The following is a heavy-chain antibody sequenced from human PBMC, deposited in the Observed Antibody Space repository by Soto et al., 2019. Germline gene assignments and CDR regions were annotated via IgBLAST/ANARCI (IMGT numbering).Heavy chain of an antibody. CDR3: ARDSILLYISGWYPEGYYYYYGMDV. Sequence: QVQLQESGPGLVKPSGTLSLTCAVSGGSISSSNWWSWVRQPPGKGLEWIGEIYHSGSTNYNPSLKSRVTISVDKSKNQFSLKLSSVTAADTAVYYCARDSILLYISGWYPEGYYYYYGMDVWGQGTTVTVSS. V-gene: IGHV4-4*02. CDR1: GGSISSSNW. CDR2: IYHSGST. D-gene: IGHD6-19*01. J-gene: IGHJ6*02.